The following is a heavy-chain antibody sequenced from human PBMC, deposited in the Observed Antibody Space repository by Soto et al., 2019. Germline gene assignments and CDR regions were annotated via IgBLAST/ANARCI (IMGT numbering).Heavy chain of an antibody. CDR3: AKSPMVRTFHYGMDV. V-gene: IGHV3-7*05. Sequence: EVQVVESGGGLVQPGGSLRVSCAASELTFSSFWMSWVRQAPGKGLEWVADINEDGTEKYYADAVKGRFTISRDNAKNSLYLQMNNLTAGDTAVYFCAKSPMVRTFHYGMDVWGQGTTVTVSS. D-gene: IGHD2-8*01. CDR2: INEDGTEK. J-gene: IGHJ6*02. CDR1: ELTFSSFW.